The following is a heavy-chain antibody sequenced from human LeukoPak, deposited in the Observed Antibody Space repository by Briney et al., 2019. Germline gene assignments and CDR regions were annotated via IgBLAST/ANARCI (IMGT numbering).Heavy chain of an antibody. CDR3: ARRPVPYSSSWGDYAYYYYYYMDV. V-gene: IGHV4-34*01. CDR1: GGSFSGYY. J-gene: IGHJ6*03. Sequence: SETLPLTCAVYGGSFSGYYWSWIRQPPGKGLEWIGEANHSGSTNYNPSLKSRVTISVDTSKNQFSLKLSSVTAADTAVYYCARRPVPYSSSWGDYAYYYYYYMDVWGKGTTVTISS. D-gene: IGHD6-13*01. CDR2: ANHSGST.